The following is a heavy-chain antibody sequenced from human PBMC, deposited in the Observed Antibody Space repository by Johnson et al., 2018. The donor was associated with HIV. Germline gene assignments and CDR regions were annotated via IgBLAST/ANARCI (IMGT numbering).Heavy chain of an antibody. Sequence: QVQLVESGGGVVQPGRSLRLSCVASGFIFSSYGIHWVRQAPGKGLEWVAFIWHDGRDVYYADSVKGRFTVSRDNSKNAVYLQINSLGAGDTAVYYCAKYQHWPLVPTVMRDDAFDIWGQGTMVTVSS. CDR1: GFIFSSYG. J-gene: IGHJ3*02. CDR3: AKYQHWPLVPTVMRDDAFDI. D-gene: IGHD5-12*01. V-gene: IGHV3-33*03. CDR2: IWHDGRDV.